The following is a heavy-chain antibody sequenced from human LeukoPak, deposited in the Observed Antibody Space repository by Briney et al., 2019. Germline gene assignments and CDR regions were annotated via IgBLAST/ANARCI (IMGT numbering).Heavy chain of an antibody. V-gene: IGHV4-59*01. D-gene: IGHD3-22*01. Sequence: SETLSLTCTVSGGSISSYYWSWIRQPPGKGLEWIGYIYYSGSTNYNPSLKSRVTISVDTSKNQFSLKLSSVTAADTALYYCAREGKYYYDSSGYYDHYYYYMDVWGKGTTVTVSS. CDR1: GGSISSYY. J-gene: IGHJ6*03. CDR3: AREGKYYYDSSGYYDHYYYYMDV. CDR2: IYYSGST.